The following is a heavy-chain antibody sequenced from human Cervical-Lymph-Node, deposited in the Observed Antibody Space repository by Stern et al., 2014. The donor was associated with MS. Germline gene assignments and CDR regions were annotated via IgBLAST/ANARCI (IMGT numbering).Heavy chain of an antibody. D-gene: IGHD3-3*01. Sequence: QLQLQESGPGLVKPSQTLSLTCTVSGGSISSGSYYWSWIRQPAGKGLEGIGRIYTRGSTNYNPSLKSRVTISVDTSKNQFSLHMSSVTAADTAVYYCARLYYDFWSGYHYYYYYGMDVWGQGTTVTVSS. CDR2: IYTRGST. CDR3: ARLYYDFWSGYHYYYYYGMDV. V-gene: IGHV4-61*02. J-gene: IGHJ6*02. CDR1: GGSISSGSYY.